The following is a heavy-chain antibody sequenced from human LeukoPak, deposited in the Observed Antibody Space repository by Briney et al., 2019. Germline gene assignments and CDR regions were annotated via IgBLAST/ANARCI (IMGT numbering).Heavy chain of an antibody. CDR3: AREAAYGDAFDI. CDR2: IKQDGSEK. J-gene: IGHJ3*02. CDR1: GFTFSSYW. V-gene: IGHV3-7*03. D-gene: IGHD2-21*01. Sequence: PGGSLRLSCAASGFTFSSYWMSWVRQAPGKGLEWVANIKQDGSEKYYVDPVKGRFTISRDNAGNSLYLQMSSLRVEDTGLYLCAREAAYGDAFDIWGQGTLVTVSS.